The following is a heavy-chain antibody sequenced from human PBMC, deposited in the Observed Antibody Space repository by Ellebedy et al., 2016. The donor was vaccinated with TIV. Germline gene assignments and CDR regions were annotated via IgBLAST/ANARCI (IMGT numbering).Heavy chain of an antibody. J-gene: IGHJ4*02. CDR3: ARHFDLGDYRAPDF. CDR2: VDPVDSQT. V-gene: IGHV5-10-1*01. Sequence: GESLKISXKGSGYNFTNYWINWVRQIPGKGLEWMGTVDPVDSQTNYSPSFQGHVTISADRSITTSYLQWDSLSVSDSAIYYCARHFDLGDYRAPDFWGQGTQVIVSA. D-gene: IGHD4-17*01. CDR1: GYNFTNYW.